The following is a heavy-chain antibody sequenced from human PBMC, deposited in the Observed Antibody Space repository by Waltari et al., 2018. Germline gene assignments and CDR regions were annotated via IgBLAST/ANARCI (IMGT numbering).Heavy chain of an antibody. CDR1: GDSISGYY. Sequence: QVQLQESGPGLVKPSETLSLTCAGSGDSISGYYWSWIRQAPGKGLDWIGYIYGGSGSTSYNPSLKSRVTISKDTSKNQFSLKLTSVNAADTAIYYCARMEDTATVFNYWGQGVLVTVSS. D-gene: IGHD5-18*01. CDR2: IYGGSGST. V-gene: IGHV4-59*12. CDR3: ARMEDTATVFNY. J-gene: IGHJ4*02.